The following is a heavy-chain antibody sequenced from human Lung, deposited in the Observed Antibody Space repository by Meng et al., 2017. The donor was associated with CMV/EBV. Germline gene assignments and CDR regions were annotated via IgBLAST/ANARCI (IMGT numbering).Heavy chain of an antibody. J-gene: IGHJ2*01. V-gene: IGHV4-30-4*01. CDR3: ARGYYDSSGYGYWYFDL. CDR2: IYYSGST. D-gene: IGHD3-22*01. Sequence: RQGSGPGWGNPSKTRSLTCTVSGGSISSGDYYWSWIRQPPGKGLEWIGYIYYSGSTYYNPSLKSRVTISVDTSKNQFSLKLSSVTAADTAVYYCARGYYDSSGYGYWYFDLWGRGTLVTVSS. CDR1: GGSISSGDYY.